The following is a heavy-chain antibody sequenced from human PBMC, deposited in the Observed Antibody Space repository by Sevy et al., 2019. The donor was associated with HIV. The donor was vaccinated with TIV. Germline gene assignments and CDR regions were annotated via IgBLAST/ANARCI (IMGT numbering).Heavy chain of an antibody. CDR2: IIPIFGTA. CDR3: ASNYYYDSSGYYFQH. CDR1: GGTFSSYA. V-gene: IGHV1-69*13. Sequence: ASLKVSCKASGGTFSSYAISWVRQAPGQGLEWMGGIIPIFGTANYAQKFQGRVTITADESTSTAYMELSSLRSEDTAVYYCASNYYYDSSGYYFQHWGQGTLVTVSS. D-gene: IGHD3-22*01. J-gene: IGHJ1*01.